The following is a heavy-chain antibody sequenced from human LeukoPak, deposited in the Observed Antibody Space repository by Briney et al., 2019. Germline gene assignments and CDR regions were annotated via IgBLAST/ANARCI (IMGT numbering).Heavy chain of an antibody. D-gene: IGHD1-1*01. V-gene: IGHV3-23*01. CDR1: GITLSNYG. Sequence: GGSLRLSCAVSGITLSNYGMSWVRQAPGKGLEWVAGISDSGGRTNYADSVKGRFTISRDNSKNTLYVQMNSLRADDTAVYYCARGLGRYPRFDYWGQGILVSVSA. CDR2: ISDSGGRT. CDR3: ARGLGRYPRFDY. J-gene: IGHJ4*02.